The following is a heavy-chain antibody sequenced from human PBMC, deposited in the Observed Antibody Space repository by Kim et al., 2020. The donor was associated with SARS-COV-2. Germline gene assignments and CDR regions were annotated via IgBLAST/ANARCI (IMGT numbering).Heavy chain of an antibody. CDR2: ST. Sequence: STYYADSVKGRFTISRDNSKNTLYLQMNSLRAEDTAVYYCAKDVEGIGDYWGQGTLVTISS. J-gene: IGHJ4*02. CDR3: AKDVEGIGDY. V-gene: IGHV3-23*01. D-gene: IGHD6-13*01.